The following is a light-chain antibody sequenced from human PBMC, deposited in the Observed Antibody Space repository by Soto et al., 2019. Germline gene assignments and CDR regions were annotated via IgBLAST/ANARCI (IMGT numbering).Light chain of an antibody. Sequence: EIVLAQYPATLSLSPGERATLSCRASQSISTYLAWYQQKPGQAPRLLIYDASNRAPGIPARISGRGSGTDFTLTISRLEPEDFAVYYCQQYGSSPLTFGGGTKVDIK. CDR1: QSISTY. CDR2: DAS. J-gene: IGKJ4*01. CDR3: QQYGSSPLT. V-gene: IGKV3-20*01.